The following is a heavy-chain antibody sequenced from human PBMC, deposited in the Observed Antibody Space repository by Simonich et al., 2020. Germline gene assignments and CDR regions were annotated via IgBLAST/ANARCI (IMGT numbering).Heavy chain of an antibody. Sequence: QVQLVQSGAEVKKPGASVKVSCKASGYTFTSYYMHWVRQAPGQGLEWRGIINPSGGSTSDARRFHGRVTMTRDTSTSTVYMELSSLRSEDTAVYYCASADSGSYWGYYYYYYGMDVWGQGTTVTVSS. V-gene: IGHV1-46*01. CDR3: ASADSGSYWGYYYYYYGMDV. D-gene: IGHD1-26*01. CDR2: INPSGGST. J-gene: IGHJ6*02. CDR1: GYTFTSYY.